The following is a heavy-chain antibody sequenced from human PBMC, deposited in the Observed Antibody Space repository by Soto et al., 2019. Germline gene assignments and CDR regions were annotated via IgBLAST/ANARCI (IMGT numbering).Heavy chain of an antibody. V-gene: IGHV4-59*08. J-gene: IGHJ4*01. CDR1: GGSISSYY. CDR2: IYYSGST. CDR3: ARHWSDYDFWSGYYSRGYFDY. D-gene: IGHD3-3*01. Sequence: QVQLQESGPGLVKPSETLSLTCTVSGGSISSYYWSWIRQPPGKGLEWIGYIYYSGSTNYNPSLKSRVTISVDTSKNQFSLKLSSVTAADTAVYYWARHWSDYDFWSGYYSRGYFDYWGHGTLVTVSS.